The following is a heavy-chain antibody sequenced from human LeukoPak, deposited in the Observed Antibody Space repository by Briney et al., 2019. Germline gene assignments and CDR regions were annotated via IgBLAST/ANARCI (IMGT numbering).Heavy chain of an antibody. CDR1: GGSFSGYY. CDR3: ARGRRGSYFQDY. V-gene: IGHV4-34*01. CDR2: MWFGGTT. D-gene: IGHD1-26*01. J-gene: IGHJ4*02. Sequence: PSETLSLTCAVYGGSFSGYYWGWIRQPPGKGLEWIGSMWFGGTTSYNPSLKSRVTISVDTSKNQFSLKLSSVTAADTAVYYCARGRRGSYFQDYWGQGTLVTVSS.